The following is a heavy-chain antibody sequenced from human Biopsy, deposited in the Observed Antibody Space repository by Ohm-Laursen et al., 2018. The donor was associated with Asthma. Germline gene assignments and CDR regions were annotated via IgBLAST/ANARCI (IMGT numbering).Heavy chain of an antibody. J-gene: IGHJ6*02. CDR2: IYSGGGT. D-gene: IGHD1-1*01. V-gene: IGHV3-53*01. CDR1: GFTVSTNG. Sequence: SLRLSCTASGFTVSTNGMSWVRQPPGKGLEWVSVIYSGGGTYYADSVQDRVTISRDNSKNTLSLQMNSLRAEDTAVYYCARDLGTTRMDVWGQGTTVTVSS. CDR3: ARDLGTTRMDV.